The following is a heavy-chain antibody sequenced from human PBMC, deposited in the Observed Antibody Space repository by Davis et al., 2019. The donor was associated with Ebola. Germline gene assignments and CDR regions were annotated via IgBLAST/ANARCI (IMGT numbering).Heavy chain of an antibody. CDR1: GFTSSSYW. CDR3: ARISSSWYYYYYGMDV. V-gene: IGHV3-74*01. Sequence: PGGSLRLSCAASGFTSSSYWMHWVRHAPGKGLVWVSRINSDGSSTSYADSVKGRFTISRDNAKNTLYLQMNSLRAEDTAVYYCARISSSWYYYYYGMDVWGQGTTVTVSS. D-gene: IGHD6-13*01. CDR2: INSDGSST. J-gene: IGHJ6*02.